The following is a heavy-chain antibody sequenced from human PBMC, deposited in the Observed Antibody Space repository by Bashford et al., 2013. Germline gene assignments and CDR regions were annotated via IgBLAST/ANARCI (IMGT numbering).Heavy chain of an antibody. D-gene: IGHD6-6*01. CDR3: ARGIAARPGKYYYGMDV. Sequence: SVKVSCKASGGTFSSYAISWVRQAPGQGLEWMGGIIPIFGTANYAQKFQGRVTITADKSTSTAYMELSSLRSEDTAVYYCARGIAARPGKYYYGMDVWGQGTTVTVSS. CDR2: IIPIFGTA. V-gene: IGHV1-69*06. J-gene: IGHJ6*02. CDR1: GGTFSSYA.